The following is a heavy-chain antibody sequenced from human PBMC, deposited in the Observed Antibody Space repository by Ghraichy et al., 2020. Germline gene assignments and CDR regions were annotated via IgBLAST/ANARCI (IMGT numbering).Heavy chain of an antibody. J-gene: IGHJ6*01. Sequence: SETLSLTCSVSGGSVTSDTNYWNWIRQPPGKGLEWIGYINYSGGTNYNPSLKSRVAISVDTSKNQFSLRLSSVTAADTAVYYCASPNPAYCGGDCYSSYYFVMDVWRQGTTLTVSP. CDR1: GGSVTSDTNY. D-gene: IGHD2-21*02. CDR3: ASPNPAYCGGDCYSSYYFVMDV. CDR2: INYSGGT. V-gene: IGHV4-61*01.